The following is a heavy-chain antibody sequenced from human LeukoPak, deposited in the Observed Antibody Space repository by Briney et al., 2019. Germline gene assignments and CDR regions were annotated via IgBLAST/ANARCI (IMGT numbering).Heavy chain of an antibody. V-gene: IGHV1-46*01. CDR2: INPSGGST. J-gene: IGHJ3*02. CDR1: GYTFTSYY. Sequence: GASVKVSRKASGYTFTSYYMHWVRQAPGQGLEWMGIINPSGGSTSYAQKFQGRVTMTRDTSTSTVYMELSSLRSEDTAVYYCEVTGVGYCSSTSCYGAFDIWGQGTMVTVSS. CDR3: EVTGVGYCSSTSCYGAFDI. D-gene: IGHD2-2*01.